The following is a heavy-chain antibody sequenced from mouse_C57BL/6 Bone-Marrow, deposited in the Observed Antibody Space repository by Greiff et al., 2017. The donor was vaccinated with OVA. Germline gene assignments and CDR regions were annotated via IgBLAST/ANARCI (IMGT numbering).Heavy chain of an antibody. CDR1: GYAFSSYW. CDR2: IYPGDGDT. CDR3: ARSHPYDYDEDWYFDV. J-gene: IGHJ1*03. D-gene: IGHD2-4*01. V-gene: IGHV1-80*01. Sequence: QVHVKQSGAELVKPGASVKISCKASGYAFSSYWMNWVKQRPGKGLEWIGQIYPGDGDTNYNGKFKGKATLTADKSSSTAYMQLSSLTSEDSAVYFCARSHPYDYDEDWYFDVWGTGTTVTVSS.